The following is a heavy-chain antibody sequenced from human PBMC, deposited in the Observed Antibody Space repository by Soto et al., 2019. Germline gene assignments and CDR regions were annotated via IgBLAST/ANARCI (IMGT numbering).Heavy chain of an antibody. Sequence: QVQLQESGPGLVKPSETLSLTCTVSGGSVSSGSYYWSWIRQPPGKGLEWIGYIYYSGSTNYNPSLKSRVTISVDTSKNQFSLKLSSVTAADTAVYYCARVPRYYYGVVAPYWGQGTLVNVSS. J-gene: IGHJ4*02. CDR1: GGSVSSGSYY. V-gene: IGHV4-61*01. D-gene: IGHD3-22*01. CDR2: IYYSGST. CDR3: ARVPRYYYGVVAPY.